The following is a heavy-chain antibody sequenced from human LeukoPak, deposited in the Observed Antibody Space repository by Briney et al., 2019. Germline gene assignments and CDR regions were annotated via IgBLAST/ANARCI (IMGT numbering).Heavy chain of an antibody. CDR1: GYTFTSYY. J-gene: IGHJ4*02. CDR2: ISAYNGNT. CDR3: ARVRDGYNADFDY. V-gene: IGHV1-18*04. Sequence: ASVKVSCKASGYTFTSYYMHWVRQAPGQGLEWMGWISAYNGNTNYAQKLQGRVTMTTDTSTSTAYMELRSLRSDDTAVYYCARVRDGYNADFDYWGQGTLVTVSS. D-gene: IGHD5-24*01.